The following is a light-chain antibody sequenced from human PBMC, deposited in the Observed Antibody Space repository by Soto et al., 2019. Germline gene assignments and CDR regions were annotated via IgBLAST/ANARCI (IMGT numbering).Light chain of an antibody. V-gene: IGKV1-5*01. CDR1: QSVSTW. J-gene: IGKJ1*01. CDR2: DAS. Sequence: DIQMTQSPSTLSASVGDTVTITCRASQSVSTWLAWYQQTPGKAPKLLMYDASTLESGAPARFSGSGSGTEFTLTIXSLQPEDFATYHCQEYKTWTFGQGTKVDTK. CDR3: QEYKTWT.